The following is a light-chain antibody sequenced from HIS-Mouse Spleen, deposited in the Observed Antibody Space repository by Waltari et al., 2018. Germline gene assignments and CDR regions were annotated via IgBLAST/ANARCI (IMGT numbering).Light chain of an antibody. CDR3: QQYGSSPYT. Sequence: EIVLTQSPGTLSLSPGEGATLSCRASQSVSSSYLAWYQQKPGQAPRLLIYGASSSATGSPDRFSGSGSGTDFTLTISRLEPEDFAVYYCQQYGSSPYTFGQGTKLEIK. V-gene: IGKV3-20*01. CDR1: QSVSSSY. CDR2: GAS. J-gene: IGKJ2*01.